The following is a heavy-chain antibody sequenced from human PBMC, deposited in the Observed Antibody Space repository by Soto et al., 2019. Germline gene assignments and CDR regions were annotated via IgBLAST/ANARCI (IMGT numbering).Heavy chain of an antibody. CDR1: GYTLTELS. Sequence: ASVKVSCKVSGYTLTELSMHWVRQAPGKGLEWMGGFDPEDGETIYAQKFQGRVTMTEDTSTDTAYMELSSLRSEDTAVYYCAVCYYDSSGYYSGCFDPWGQGTLVTVSS. V-gene: IGHV1-24*01. J-gene: IGHJ5*02. D-gene: IGHD3-22*01. CDR2: FDPEDGET. CDR3: AVCYYDSSGYYSGCFDP.